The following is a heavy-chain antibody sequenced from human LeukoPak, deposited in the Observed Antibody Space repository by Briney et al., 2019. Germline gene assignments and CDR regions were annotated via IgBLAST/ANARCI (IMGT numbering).Heavy chain of an antibody. CDR1: GGSITNYY. V-gene: IGHV4-59*08. J-gene: IGHJ5*02. D-gene: IGHD2-15*01. CDR2: IYYSGST. CDR3: ARHSSGGSYLDWFDP. Sequence: SETLSHTCTVSGGSITNYYWSWIRQPPGKGLEWIGYIYYSGSTNYNPSLKRRVTISVDTSKNQFSLKLSSVTAADTAVYYCARHSSGGSYLDWFDPWGQGTLVTVSS.